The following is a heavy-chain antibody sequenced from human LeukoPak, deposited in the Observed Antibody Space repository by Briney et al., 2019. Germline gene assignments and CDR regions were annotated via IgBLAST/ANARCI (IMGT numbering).Heavy chain of an antibody. D-gene: IGHD2-2*01. CDR2: ISYDGSNK. CDR3: AKGSYQLRGDY. Sequence: PGRSLRLSCVASGFTFSSYGMHWVRQAPGKGLEWVAVISYDGSNKYYADSVKGRFTISRDNSKNTLYLQMNSLRAEDTAVYYCAKGSYQLRGDYWGQGTLVTVSS. V-gene: IGHV3-30*18. CDR1: GFTFSSYG. J-gene: IGHJ4*02.